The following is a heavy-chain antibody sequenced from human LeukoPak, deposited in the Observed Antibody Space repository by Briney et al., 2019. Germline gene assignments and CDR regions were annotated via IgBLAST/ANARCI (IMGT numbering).Heavy chain of an antibody. J-gene: IGHJ4*02. Sequence: SETLSLTCAVSGGSISSGGYSWSWLRQPPGKGLEWIGYIYHSGSTYYNPSLKSRVNISADRSKNQFSLKLSSVTAADTAAYYCASGDGYKRYFDYWGQGTLVTVSS. CDR2: IYHSGST. CDR3: ASGDGYKRYFDY. V-gene: IGHV4-30-2*01. CDR1: GGSISSGGYS. D-gene: IGHD5-24*01.